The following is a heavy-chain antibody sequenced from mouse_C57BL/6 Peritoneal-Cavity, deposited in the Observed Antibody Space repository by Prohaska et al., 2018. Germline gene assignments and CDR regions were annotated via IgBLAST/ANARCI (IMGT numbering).Heavy chain of an antibody. Sequence: EVQLLETGGGLVQPGGSRGLSCEGSGFTFSGLWMSWVRQTPGKTLEWIGDINFDGSAINDEPSIKERFTIFRDNDKSTLYLQMSNVRSEDTATYFCMRYGNYWYFDVWCTGTTVTVSS. J-gene: IGHJ1*03. CDR2: INFDGSAI. D-gene: IGHD2-1*01. CDR3: MRYGNYWYFDV. CDR1: GFTFSGLW. V-gene: IGHV11-2*01.